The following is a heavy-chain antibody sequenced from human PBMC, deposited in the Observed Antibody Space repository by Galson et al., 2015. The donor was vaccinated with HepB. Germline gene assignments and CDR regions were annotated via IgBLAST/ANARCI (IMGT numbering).Heavy chain of an antibody. V-gene: IGHV3-21*01. D-gene: IGHD6-19*01. J-gene: IGHJ4*02. CDR2: IGSRTSYI. Sequence: SLRLSCAGSGFSLSLYTMNWVRLTPGKGLAWVSSIGSRTSYIYYADSVQGRFVLSRDDAKNELYLQMNGLRTEDTALYFCARLTSCKTSRITVAAIDYWGQGILVSVSS. CDR1: GFSLSLYT. CDR3: ARLTSCKTSRITVAAIDY.